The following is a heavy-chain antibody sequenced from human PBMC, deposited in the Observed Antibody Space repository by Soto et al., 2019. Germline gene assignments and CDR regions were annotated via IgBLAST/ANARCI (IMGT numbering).Heavy chain of an antibody. CDR2: IYYSGST. V-gene: IGHV4-39*01. CDR3: ARGYFDY. D-gene: IGHD6-13*01. Sequence: PSETLSLTCTVSGGSISSSSYYWGWIRQPPGKGLEWIGSIYYSGSTYYNPSLKSRVTISVDTSKNQFSLKLSSVTAADTAVYCCARGYFDYWGQGTLVTVSS. CDR1: GGSISSSSYY. J-gene: IGHJ4*02.